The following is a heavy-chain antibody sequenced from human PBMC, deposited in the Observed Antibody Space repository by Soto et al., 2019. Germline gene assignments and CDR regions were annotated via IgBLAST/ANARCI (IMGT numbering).Heavy chain of an antibody. D-gene: IGHD4-17*01. CDR3: ARVDYGDYGWYFDL. V-gene: IGHV3-53*01. CDR2: IYSGGST. J-gene: IGHJ2*01. CDR1: GFTVTNKY. Sequence: EVQLVESGGGLIQPGGSLRLSCAASGFTVTNKYMTWVRQAPGKGLEWVSVIYSGGSTSYADSVKGRFTISRDNSKNRRDLQMNSLRAEDTAVYYCARVDYGDYGWYFDLWGRGTLVTVSS.